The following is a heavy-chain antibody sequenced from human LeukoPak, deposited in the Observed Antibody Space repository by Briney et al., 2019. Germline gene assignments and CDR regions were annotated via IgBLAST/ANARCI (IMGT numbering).Heavy chain of an antibody. Sequence: PGGSLRLSCAASGFTFSTFSMNWVRQAPGKGLEWVAHIDVRGDSILYADSVKGRFTISRDSAKNSLYLQMNSLRVEDTAVYYCAREDNVWNLLYNYYMDVWGKGTTVTVSS. CDR2: IDVRGDSI. CDR3: AREDNVWNLLYNYYMDV. V-gene: IGHV3-48*04. D-gene: IGHD1-1*01. CDR1: GFTFSTFS. J-gene: IGHJ6*03.